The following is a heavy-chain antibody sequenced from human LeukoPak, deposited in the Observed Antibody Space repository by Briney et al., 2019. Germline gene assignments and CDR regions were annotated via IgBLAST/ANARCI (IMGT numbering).Heavy chain of an antibody. CDR1: GFTFSSYG. Sequence: GGSLRLSCSASGFTFSSYGMHWVRQAPGKGLEWVAVIWYDGSNKYYADSVKGRFTISRDNSKNTLYLQMNSLRAEDTAVYYCAKDAHWELDAFYIWGQGTMVTVSS. J-gene: IGHJ3*02. V-gene: IGHV3-33*06. CDR2: IWYDGSNK. D-gene: IGHD1-26*01. CDR3: AKDAHWELDAFYI.